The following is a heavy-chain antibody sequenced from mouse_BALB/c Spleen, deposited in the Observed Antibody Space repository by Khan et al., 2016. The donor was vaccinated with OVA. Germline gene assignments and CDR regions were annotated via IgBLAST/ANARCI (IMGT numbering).Heavy chain of an antibody. Sequence: EVELVESGGGLVKPGGSLKLSCAASGFTFSNYAMSWVRQTPEKRLEWVASISSGDNIYYPASVKGRLTISRDNARNILYLQMSSLESDDTDMYYCARDYWFVYWGQGTMVTVSA. CDR1: GFTFSNYA. CDR3: ARDYWFVY. J-gene: IGHJ3*01. CDR2: ISSGDNI. V-gene: IGHV5-6-5*01.